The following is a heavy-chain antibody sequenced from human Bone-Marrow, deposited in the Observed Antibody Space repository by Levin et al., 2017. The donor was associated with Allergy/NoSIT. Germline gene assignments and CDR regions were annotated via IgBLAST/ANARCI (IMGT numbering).Heavy chain of an antibody. V-gene: IGHV4-39*01. CDR2: IYYSGST. J-gene: IGHJ4*02. CDR3: ARHRGSRGGGNFDY. Sequence: SETLSLTCAVSGGSISSSDYFGAWIRQPPGKGLEWIGSIYYSGSTFYKSSLKSRVTISLDTSKNEFSLKLSSMTAADTAVYYCARHRGSRGGGNFDYWGQGTLVTVSS. D-gene: IGHD5-24*01. CDR1: GGSISSSDYF.